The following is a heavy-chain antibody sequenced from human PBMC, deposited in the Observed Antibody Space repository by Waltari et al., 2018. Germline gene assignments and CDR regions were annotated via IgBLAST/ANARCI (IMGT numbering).Heavy chain of an antibody. J-gene: IGHJ6*02. V-gene: IGHV4-34*01. CDR1: GGSFSGYY. D-gene: IGHD2-21*02. CDR3: AGSYRGGDCYSELVIYYYYYGMDV. Sequence: QVQLQQWGAGLLKPSETLSLTCAVYGGSFSGYYWSWIRQPPGKGLEWSGEINHSGSTNYHPSLKSRITISVDTSKNQFSLKLSSVTAADTAVYYCAGSYRGGDCYSELVIYYYYYGMDVWGQGTTVTVSS. CDR2: INHSGST.